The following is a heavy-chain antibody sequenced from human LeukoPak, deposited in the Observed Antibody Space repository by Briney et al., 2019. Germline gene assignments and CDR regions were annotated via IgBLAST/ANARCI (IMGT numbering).Heavy chain of an antibody. CDR1: RYTFTDYY. V-gene: IGHV1-2*02. D-gene: IGHD1-1*01. Sequence: ASVKVSCKASRYTFTDYYIHWVRQAPGQGLEWMGWINPNSGGTNSAQKFQGRVTMTRDTSIGTAYMELSRLRSDDTAVYYCARMASTTRRHDAFDMWGQGTMVIVSS. J-gene: IGHJ3*02. CDR2: INPNSGGT. CDR3: ARMASTTRRHDAFDM.